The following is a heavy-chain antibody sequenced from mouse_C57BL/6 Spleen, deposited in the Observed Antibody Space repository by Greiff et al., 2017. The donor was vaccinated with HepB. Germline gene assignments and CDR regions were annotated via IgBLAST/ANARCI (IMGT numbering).Heavy chain of an antibody. CDR2: IHPNSGST. D-gene: IGHD1-1*01. J-gene: IGHJ2*01. CDR3: ARSGGSSYVFDY. CDR1: GYTFTSYW. V-gene: IGHV1-64*01. Sequence: VQLQQPGAELVKPGASVKLSCKASGYTFTSYWMHWVKQRPGQGLEWIGMIHPNSGSTNYNEKFKSKATLTVDKSYSTAYMQLSSLTSEDSAVYYCARSGGSSYVFDYWGQGTTLTVSS.